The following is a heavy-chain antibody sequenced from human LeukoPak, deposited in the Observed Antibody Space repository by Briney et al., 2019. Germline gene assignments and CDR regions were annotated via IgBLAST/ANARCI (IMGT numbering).Heavy chain of an antibody. CDR2: IYYSGST. J-gene: IGHJ3*02. Sequence: SETLSLTCTVSGGSISSYYWSWIRQPPGKGLEWIGYIYYSGSTNYNPSLKSRVTISVDTSKNQFSLKLSSVTAADTAVYYCARLGYYDSSGGAFDIWGQGTMVTLSS. V-gene: IGHV4-59*08. CDR3: ARLGYYDSSGGAFDI. CDR1: GGSISSYY. D-gene: IGHD3-22*01.